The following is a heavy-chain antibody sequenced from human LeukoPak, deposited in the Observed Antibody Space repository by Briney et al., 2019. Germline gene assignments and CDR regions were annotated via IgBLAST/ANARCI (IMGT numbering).Heavy chain of an antibody. CDR1: GYSFTSYS. CDR3: ARPHGGYDDAFNI. V-gene: IGHV5-51*01. D-gene: IGHD5-12*01. Sequence: KYGESLKISCKGSGYSFTSYSIGWVRQMPGKGLEWMGIIYPGDSDTRYSPSFQGQVTISADKSISTAYLQWSSLKASDTAMYYCARPHGGYDDAFNIWGKGTTVTVSS. J-gene: IGHJ6*04. CDR2: IYPGDSDT.